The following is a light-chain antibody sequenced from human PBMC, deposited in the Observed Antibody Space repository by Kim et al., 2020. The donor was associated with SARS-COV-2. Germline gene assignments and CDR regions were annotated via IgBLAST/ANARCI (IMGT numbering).Light chain of an antibody. CDR3: QAWDSSSYV. V-gene: IGLV3-1*01. J-gene: IGLJ1*01. Sequence: VSPGQTASITCSVDKLGDKYACWYQQKPGQSPVLVIYQDSKRPSGIPERFSGSNSGNTATLTISGTQAMDEADYYCQAWDSSSYVFGTGTKVTVL. CDR1: KLGDKY. CDR2: QDS.